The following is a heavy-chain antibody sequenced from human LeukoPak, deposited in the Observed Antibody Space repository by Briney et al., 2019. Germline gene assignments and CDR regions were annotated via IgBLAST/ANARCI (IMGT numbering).Heavy chain of an antibody. Sequence: GGSLRLSCAASGFTFSSYAMNWVRQAPGKGLEWVSAITGSGGRTYDADSVNGRFTISRDNSKNTLYLQMNSLRAEDTAIYYCAKEYTGTFSPFPSYFDNWGQGNLVTVSS. V-gene: IGHV3-23*01. CDR1: GFTFSSYA. D-gene: IGHD1-26*01. J-gene: IGHJ4*02. CDR3: AKEYTGTFSPFPSYFDN. CDR2: ITGSGGRT.